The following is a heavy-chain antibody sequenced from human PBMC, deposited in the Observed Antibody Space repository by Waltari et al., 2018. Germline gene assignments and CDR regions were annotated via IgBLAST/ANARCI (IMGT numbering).Heavy chain of an antibody. J-gene: IGHJ5*02. Sequence: QVQLQQWGAGLVKPSQTLSLTCTVSGGSISSGDDYCSWTRQPPGKGLEWIGYIYYSGSTYYNPSLKSRVTISVDTSKNQFSLKLSSVTAADTAVYYCARDLSLLAPTERGWFDPWGQGTLVTVSS. CDR1: GGSISSGDDY. V-gene: IGHV4-30-4*08. D-gene: IGHD3-3*02. CDR3: ARDLSLLAPTERGWFDP. CDR2: IYYSGST.